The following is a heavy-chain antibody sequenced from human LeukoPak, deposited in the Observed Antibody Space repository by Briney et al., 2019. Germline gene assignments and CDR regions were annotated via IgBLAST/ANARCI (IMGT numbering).Heavy chain of an antibody. J-gene: IGHJ5*02. V-gene: IGHV3-66*01. CDR3: ARDKDA. Sequence: GSLRLSCLVSGLTVSNNYMSWVRQAPGRGLEWVSVIYSDGTTRNADSVKGRFTISRDNSKNTVYLQMDSLRAEDTAVYYCARDKDAWGQGTLVTVSS. CDR1: GLTVSNNY. CDR2: IYSDGTT.